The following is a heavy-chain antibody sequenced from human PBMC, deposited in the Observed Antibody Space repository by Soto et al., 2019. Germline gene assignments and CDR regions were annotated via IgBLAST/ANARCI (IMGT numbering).Heavy chain of an antibody. J-gene: IGHJ4*02. CDR3: ASGPRRIAAQSPRWNDFDY. Sequence: GASVKVSCKASGYTFTGYYMHWVRQAPGQGLEWMGWINPNSGGTNYAQKFQGRVTMTRDTSISTAYMELSRLRSDDTAVYYCASGPRRIAAQSPRWNDFDYGGQGTLVSVTS. CDR1: GYTFTGYY. V-gene: IGHV1-2*02. CDR2: INPNSGGT. D-gene: IGHD6-6*01.